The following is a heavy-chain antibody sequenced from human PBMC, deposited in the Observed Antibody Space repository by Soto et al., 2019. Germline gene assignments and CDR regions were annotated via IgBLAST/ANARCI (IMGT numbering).Heavy chain of an antibody. CDR3: ARVWGGAFDI. D-gene: IGHD3-10*01. CDR2: ISADTGNT. Sequence: ASVKVSCKASGYTFTNYGVSWVRQAPGQGLEWMGWISADTGNTNYAQKLQGRVTMTTDTSTNTAYMELRSLRSDDTALYYCARVWGGAFDIWGQGTMVTVSS. J-gene: IGHJ3*02. CDR1: GYTFTNYG. V-gene: IGHV1-18*01.